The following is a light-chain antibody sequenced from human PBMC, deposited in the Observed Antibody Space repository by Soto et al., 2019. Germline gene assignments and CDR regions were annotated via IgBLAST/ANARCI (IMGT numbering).Light chain of an antibody. CDR2: DAS. J-gene: IGKJ4*01. V-gene: IGKV3-11*01. CDR3: HQRSNWPRT. Sequence: DIVLTQSPATLSLFPGERATLSCRASQSVRTYLAWYQQKPGQAPRLLISDASKKATGIPARFSGSGSGTDFTLTSSSLEAEDSAVYYCHQRSNWPRTFGGGSKVEIK. CDR1: QSVRTY.